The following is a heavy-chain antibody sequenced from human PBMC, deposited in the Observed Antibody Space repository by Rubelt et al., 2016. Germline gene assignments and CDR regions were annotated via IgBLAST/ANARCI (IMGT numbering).Heavy chain of an antibody. D-gene: IGHD4-17*01. V-gene: IGHV3-30*04. CDR2: ISYDGSNK. J-gene: IGHJ3*02. CDR3: AKGYYGDYVNAFDI. Sequence: KGLEWVAVISYDGSNKYYADSVKGRFTISRDNSKNTLYLQMNSLRAEDTAVYYCAKGYYGDYVNAFDIWGQGTMVTVSS.